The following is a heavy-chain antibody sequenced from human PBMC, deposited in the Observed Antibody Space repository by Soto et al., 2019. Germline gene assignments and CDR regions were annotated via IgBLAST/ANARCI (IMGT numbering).Heavy chain of an antibody. Sequence: PGGSLRLSCAASGFTFSSYAMHWVRQAPGKGLEWVAVISYDGSNKYYADSVKGRFTISRDNSKNTLYLQMNSLRAEDTAVYYCARDHSSGWYEDYYFDYWGQGTLVTVSS. CDR1: GFTFSSYA. J-gene: IGHJ4*02. V-gene: IGHV3-30-3*01. CDR2: ISYDGSNK. CDR3: ARDHSSGWYEDYYFDY. D-gene: IGHD6-19*01.